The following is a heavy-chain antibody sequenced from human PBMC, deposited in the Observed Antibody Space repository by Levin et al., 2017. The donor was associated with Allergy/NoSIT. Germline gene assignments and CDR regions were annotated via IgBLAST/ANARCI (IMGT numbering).Heavy chain of an antibody. CDR3: AREDYDPYFDY. D-gene: IGHD3-22*01. CDR2: ISSSSSTI. J-gene: IGHJ4*02. V-gene: IGHV3-48*01. Sequence: GGSLRLSCAASGFTFSSYSMNWVRQAPGKGLEWVSYISSSSSTIYYADSVKGRFTISRDNAKNSLYLQMNRLRAEDTAVYYCAREDYDPYFDYWGQGTLVTVSS. CDR1: GFTFSSYS.